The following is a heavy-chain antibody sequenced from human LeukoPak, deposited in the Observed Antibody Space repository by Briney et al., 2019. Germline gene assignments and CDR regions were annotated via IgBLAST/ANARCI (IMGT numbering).Heavy chain of an antibody. CDR3: ARDQAGLSYGMDV. J-gene: IGHJ6*02. V-gene: IGHV4-61*01. Sequence: SETLSLTCTVSGGPVSSGIYYWSWIRQPPGKGLEWIGYIFYSGSTNYNPSLKSRVTISVDTSKNQFSLKLSSVTAADTAVYYCARDQAGLSYGMDVWGQGTTVTVSS. CDR1: GGPVSSGIYY. CDR2: IFYSGST.